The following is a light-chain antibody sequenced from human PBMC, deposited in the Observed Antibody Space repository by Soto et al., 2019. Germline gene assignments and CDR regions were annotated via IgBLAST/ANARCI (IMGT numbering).Light chain of an antibody. V-gene: IGKV3-15*01. CDR3: QQYNNWPPWT. CDR1: QSVSSK. Sequence: ETVMTQSPATLSVSPGGRATLSCRASQSVSSKLAWYQQKPGQAPRLLIYDASTRATGIPARFSGSGSGTEFTLTISSLQSEDFAVYYCQQYNNWPPWTSGQGTKVDIK. CDR2: DAS. J-gene: IGKJ1*01.